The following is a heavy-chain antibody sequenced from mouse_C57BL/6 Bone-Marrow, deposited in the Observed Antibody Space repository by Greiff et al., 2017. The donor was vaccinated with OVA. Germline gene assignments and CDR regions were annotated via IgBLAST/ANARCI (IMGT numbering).Heavy chain of an antibody. CDR3: ARWPPVKCMDY. Sequence: EVMLVESGGGLVKPGGSLKLSCAASGFTFSDYGMHWVRQAPEKGLEWVAYISSDSSTIYYADTVKGRFTISRDNAKNTLFLQMTSLRSEDTAMDYCARWPPVKCMDYWGQGTSVTVSS. CDR1: GFTFSDYG. D-gene: IGHD1-3*01. CDR2: ISSDSSTI. J-gene: IGHJ4*01. V-gene: IGHV5-17*01.